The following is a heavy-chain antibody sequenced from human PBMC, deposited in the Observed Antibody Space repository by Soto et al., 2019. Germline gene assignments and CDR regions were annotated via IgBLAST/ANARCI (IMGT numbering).Heavy chain of an antibody. CDR2: IIPIFGTA. J-gene: IGHJ6*02. V-gene: IGHV1-69*13. D-gene: IGHD3-3*01. Sequence: SSVQVSCKASGGTFSSYAISWVRQAPGQGLEWMGGIIPIFGTANYAQKFQGRVTITADESTSTAYMELSSLRSEDTAVYYCARDPRFLEWVPSPHYYYYGMDVWGQGTTVTVSS. CDR1: GGTFSSYA. CDR3: ARDPRFLEWVPSPHYYYYGMDV.